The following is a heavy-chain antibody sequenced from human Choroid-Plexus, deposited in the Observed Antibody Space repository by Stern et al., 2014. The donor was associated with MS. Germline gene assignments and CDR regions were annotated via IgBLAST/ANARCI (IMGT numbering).Heavy chain of an antibody. CDR1: GFTFGSCA. V-gene: IGHV3-30*18. J-gene: IGHJ5*02. Sequence: MQLVESGGGVVQPGRPLRLSCVASGFTFGSCAMHWVRQAPGKGLEWVAGVSYDGSNKYYADSVKGRFTSSRDNSQNTLYMQMSSLRPEDTAVYYCAKDRHYLTYFFDHWGQGSLVTVSS. D-gene: IGHD2/OR15-2a*01. CDR2: VSYDGSNK. CDR3: AKDRHYLTYFFDH.